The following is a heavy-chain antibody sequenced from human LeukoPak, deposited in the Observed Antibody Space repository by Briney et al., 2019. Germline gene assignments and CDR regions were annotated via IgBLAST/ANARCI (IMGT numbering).Heavy chain of an antibody. V-gene: IGHV4-4*02. D-gene: IGHD2-2*01. CDR2: IYHSGST. CDR1: GFTFSKAW. J-gene: IGHJ3*02. CDR3: ARVLIVVVPAATKGDAFDI. Sequence: GSLRLSCAASGFTFSKAWMSWVRQAPGKGLEWIGYIYHSGSTYYNPSLKSRVTISVDRSKNQFSLKLSSVTAADTAVYYCARVLIVVVPAATKGDAFDIWGQGTMVTVSS.